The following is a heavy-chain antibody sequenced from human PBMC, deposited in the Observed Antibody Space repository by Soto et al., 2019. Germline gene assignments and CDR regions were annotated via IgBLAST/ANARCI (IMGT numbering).Heavy chain of an antibody. D-gene: IGHD5-12*01. CDR1: GDTVSSNSVA. J-gene: IGHJ5*02. V-gene: IGHV6-1*01. CDR2: TYYRSRWYS. Sequence: SQTLSLTCVGSGDTVSSNSVAWNWVRQSPSRGLEWLGRTYYRSRWYSDYAVSVRSRIIINPDTSNNQFSLQLNSVTPEDAAVYFCAKGDNLGPKTGYAFDPWGQGIMVTVSS. CDR3: AKGDNLGPKTGYAFDP.